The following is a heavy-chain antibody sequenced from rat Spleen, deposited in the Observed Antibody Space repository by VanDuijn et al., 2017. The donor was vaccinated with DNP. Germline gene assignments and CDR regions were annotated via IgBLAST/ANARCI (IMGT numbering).Heavy chain of an antibody. CDR3: TSNPHLRTAAPFDY. CDR1: GFNFNNNW. Sequence: EVKLVESGGGLVRPGGSLKLSCAASGFNFNNNWMGWVRQAPTKGLEWVASISASGGSSYYRDSVKGRFTVSRENARSTLYLQMDSLRSEDTATYYCTSNPHLRTAAPFDYWGQGVMVTVSS. V-gene: IGHV5-25*01. D-gene: IGHD3-8*01. CDR2: ISASGGSS. J-gene: IGHJ2*01.